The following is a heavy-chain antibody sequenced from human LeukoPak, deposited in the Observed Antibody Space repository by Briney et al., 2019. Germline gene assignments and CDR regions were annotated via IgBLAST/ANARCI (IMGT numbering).Heavy chain of an antibody. Sequence: PGGSLRLSCAASGFTVSSYALHWVRQAPGKGLEWVAVLSSDGNNKYYADSLKGRLTVSRDTSRNMLYLQVDGLRADDTAVYYCARGKSAFDIWGQGTMVIVSP. CDR3: ARGKSAFDI. J-gene: IGHJ3*02. V-gene: IGHV3-30-3*01. CDR2: LSSDGNNK. CDR1: GFTVSSYA.